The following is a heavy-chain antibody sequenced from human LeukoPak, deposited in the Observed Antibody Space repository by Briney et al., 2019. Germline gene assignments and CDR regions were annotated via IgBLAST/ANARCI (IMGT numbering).Heavy chain of an antibody. V-gene: IGHV3-48*01. J-gene: IGHJ4*02. CDR1: GFTFSSYS. D-gene: IGHD2/OR15-2a*01. Sequence: PGGSLRLSCAASGFTFSSYSMNWVRQAPGKGLEWVSYISSSSSTIYYADSVKGRFTISRGNAKNSLYLQMNSLRAEDTAVYYCARKPSNSRIDYWGQGTLVTVSS. CDR2: ISSSSSTI. CDR3: ARKPSNSRIDY.